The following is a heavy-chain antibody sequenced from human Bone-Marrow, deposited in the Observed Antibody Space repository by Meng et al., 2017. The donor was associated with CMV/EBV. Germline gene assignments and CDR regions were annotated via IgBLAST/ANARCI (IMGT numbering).Heavy chain of an antibody. Sequence: GESLKISCAASGFTFSSYAMHWVRQAPGKGLEWVAVISYDGSNKYYADSVKGRFTISRDNSKNTLYLQMNSLRAEDTAVYYCARYVAAAAPYYYYGMDVWGQGNTVTVSS. CDR2: ISYDGSNK. CDR1: GFTFSSYA. V-gene: IGHV3-30-3*01. CDR3: ARYVAAAAPYYYYGMDV. J-gene: IGHJ6*02. D-gene: IGHD6-13*01.